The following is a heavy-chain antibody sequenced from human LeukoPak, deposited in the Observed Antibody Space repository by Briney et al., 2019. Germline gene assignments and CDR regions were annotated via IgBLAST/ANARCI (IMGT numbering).Heavy chain of an antibody. Sequence: GGSLRLSSAASGFTFSSYAMSWVRQAPGKGLEWVSAISGSGGSTYYADSVKGRFTISRDNSRNTLYLQMNSLRAEDTAIYYCAKDRGYGDYDFEYWGQGTLVTVSS. D-gene: IGHD4-17*01. CDR1: GFTFSSYA. CDR3: AKDRGYGDYDFEY. V-gene: IGHV3-23*01. CDR2: ISGSGGST. J-gene: IGHJ4*02.